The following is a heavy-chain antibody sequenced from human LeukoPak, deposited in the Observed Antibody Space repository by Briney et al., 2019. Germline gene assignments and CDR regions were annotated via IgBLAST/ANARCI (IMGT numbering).Heavy chain of an antibody. V-gene: IGHV3-53*01. J-gene: IGHJ4*02. CDR3: ARVGYYYGSGSKIRNFDY. D-gene: IGHD3-10*01. Sequence: GGSLRLSCTVSGFTVSINSMSWVRQAPGKGLEWVSFIYSGGNTHYSDSVKGRFTISRDNSKNTLYLQMNSLRAEDTAVYYCARVGYYYGSGSKIRNFDYWGQGTLVTVSS. CDR1: GFTVSINS. CDR2: IYSGGNT.